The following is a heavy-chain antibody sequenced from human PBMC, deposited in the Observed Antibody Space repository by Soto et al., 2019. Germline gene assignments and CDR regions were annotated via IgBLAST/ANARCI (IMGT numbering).Heavy chain of an antibody. CDR1: GFTFSSFP. V-gene: IGHV3-23*01. Sequence: EVQLLESVGGLVQPGGSLRLSCAASGFTFSSFPMSWVRQAPGKGLEWVSHISGSGAVTYYADSVKGRLTISRDNSKNTLYLQMNTLRGEDTAVYYCAKEGYCSGGRCYYNWFDPWGQGTLVTVSS. D-gene: IGHD2-15*01. CDR3: AKEGYCSGGRCYYNWFDP. J-gene: IGHJ5*02. CDR2: ISGSGAVT.